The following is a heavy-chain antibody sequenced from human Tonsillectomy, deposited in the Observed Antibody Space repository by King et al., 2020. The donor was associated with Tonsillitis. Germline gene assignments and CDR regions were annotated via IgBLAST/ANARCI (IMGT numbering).Heavy chain of an antibody. CDR3: ARGEGTTGGFDY. CDR2: IYYSGST. CDR1: GGFIRTGEFY. V-gene: IGHV4-30-4*01. J-gene: IGHJ4*02. D-gene: IGHD1-7*01. Sequence: QLQESGPGLVKPSQTLSLICSVSGGFIRTGEFYWSWIRQPPGKGLEWVGYIYYSGSTYDNPSLQGRVSMSVYASKNQFSLKLRSVTAADTAVYYCARGEGTTGGFDYWGQGTLVTVSS.